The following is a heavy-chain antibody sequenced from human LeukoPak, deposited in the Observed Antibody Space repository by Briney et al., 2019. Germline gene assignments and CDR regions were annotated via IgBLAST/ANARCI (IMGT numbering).Heavy chain of an antibody. Sequence: ASVKVSCKASGGTFSIYAISWVRQAPGQGLEWMGIINPIGGSTSYAQKFQGRVTMTRDTSTSTVYMELSSLRSEDTAVYYCARSLLKGGYMDVWGKGTTVTVSS. V-gene: IGHV1-46*03. CDR1: GGTFSIYA. CDR2: INPIGGST. J-gene: IGHJ6*03. CDR3: ARSLLKGGYMDV. D-gene: IGHD2-15*01.